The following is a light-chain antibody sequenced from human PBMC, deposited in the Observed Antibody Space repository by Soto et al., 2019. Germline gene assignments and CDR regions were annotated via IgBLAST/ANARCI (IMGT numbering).Light chain of an antibody. V-gene: IGLV2-14*01. J-gene: IGLJ1*01. CDR3: SSYTSSRNYV. CDR1: SSYVGGYNY. Sequence: QSVLTQPASVSGSPGQSITISCTGTSSYVGGYNYVSWYQQHPGKAPKLMISDVSNRPSGVSNRFSGSKSGNTASLTISGLQAEDEAVHHCSSYTSSRNYVFGTGSRSRS. CDR2: DVS.